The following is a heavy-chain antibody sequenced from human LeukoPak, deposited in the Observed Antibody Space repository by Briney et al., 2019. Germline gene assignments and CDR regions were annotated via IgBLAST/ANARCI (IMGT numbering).Heavy chain of an antibody. J-gene: IGHJ4*02. CDR2: ISYDGSNK. V-gene: IGHV3-30-3*01. CDR1: GFTFSSYA. Sequence: GRSLRLSCAASGFTFSSYAMHWVRQAPGKGLEWVAVISYDGSNKYYADSVKGRFTISRDNSKNTLYLQMNSLRAEDTAVYYCARGTRIAAAGTDPTDYWGQGTLVTVSS. CDR3: ARGTRIAAAGTDPTDY. D-gene: IGHD6-13*01.